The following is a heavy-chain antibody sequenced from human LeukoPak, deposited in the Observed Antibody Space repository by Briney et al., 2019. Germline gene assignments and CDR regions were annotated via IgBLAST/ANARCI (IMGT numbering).Heavy chain of an antibody. CDR2: IYSNGNT. CDR3: ASGTFDGPLYGAYWYFHV. Sequence: SETLSLTCAVSGASINNNYWTWVRQPPGKGLEWIGYIYSNGNTNYNPSLKGRVTMSIETSKNQFSLQLPSVTAADTAVYYCASGTFDGPLYGAYWYFHVWGRGTLVTVSS. J-gene: IGHJ2*01. CDR1: GASINNNY. V-gene: IGHV4-59*01. D-gene: IGHD1-14*01.